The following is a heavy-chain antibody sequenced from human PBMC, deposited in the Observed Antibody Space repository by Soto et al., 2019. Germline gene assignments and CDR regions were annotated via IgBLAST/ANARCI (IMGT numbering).Heavy chain of an antibody. D-gene: IGHD3-22*01. CDR1: GGSISSYY. Sequence: SETLSLTCTVSGGSISSYYWSWIRQPPGKGLEWIGYIYYSGGTNYNPSLKSRVTISVDTSKNQFSLKLSSVTAADTAVYYCARQDPRGYSSGYYYPFDYWGQGTLVTVS. J-gene: IGHJ4*02. CDR3: ARQDPRGYSSGYYYPFDY. CDR2: IYYSGGT. V-gene: IGHV4-59*08.